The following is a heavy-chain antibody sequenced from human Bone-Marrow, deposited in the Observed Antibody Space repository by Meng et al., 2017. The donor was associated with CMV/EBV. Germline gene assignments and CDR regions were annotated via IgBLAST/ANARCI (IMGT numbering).Heavy chain of an antibody. CDR1: GGSISSSNW. CDR3: ARGPYYGSGSYVL. D-gene: IGHD3-10*01. Sequence: SETLSLTCAVSGGSISSSNWWSWVRQPPGKGLEWIGEINHSGSTNYSPSLKSRVTISVDTSKNQFSLKLSSVTAADTAVYYCARGPYYGSGSYVLWGQGTLVTVSS. J-gene: IGHJ4*02. V-gene: IGHV4-4*02. CDR2: INHSGST.